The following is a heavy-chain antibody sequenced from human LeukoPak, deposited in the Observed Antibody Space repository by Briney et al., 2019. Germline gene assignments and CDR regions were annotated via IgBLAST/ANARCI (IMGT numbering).Heavy chain of an antibody. Sequence: GGSLRLSCAASGFTFSSYEMNWVRQAPGKGLEGVSYISSGSSSILYADSVKGRFTISRDNAKNSLYLQMNSLRVEDTAVYYCARGGIAARFAYWGQGTLVTVSS. J-gene: IGHJ4*02. CDR2: ISSGSSSI. CDR3: ARGGIAARFAY. CDR1: GFTFSSYE. D-gene: IGHD6-6*01. V-gene: IGHV3-48*03.